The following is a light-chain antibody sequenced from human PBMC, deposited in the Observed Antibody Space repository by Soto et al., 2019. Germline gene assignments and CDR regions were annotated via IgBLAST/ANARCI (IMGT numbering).Light chain of an antibody. Sequence: QSALTQPRSVSGSPGQSVTISCTGTSSDVGGYNYVSRYQQHPGKAPKLIIYDVSKRPSGVPDRFSGSRSGNTPALTISGLQAEAEADYYYCSYPGSQTRVFGGGTKVTVL. J-gene: IGLJ3*02. CDR3: CSYPGSQTRV. CDR2: DVS. V-gene: IGLV2-11*01. CDR1: SSDVGGYNY.